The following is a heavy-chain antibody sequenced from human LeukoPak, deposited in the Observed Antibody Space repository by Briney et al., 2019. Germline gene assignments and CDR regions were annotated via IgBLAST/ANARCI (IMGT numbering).Heavy chain of an antibody. CDR2: ISSSGSTI. J-gene: IGHJ3*02. CDR3: ARVGLLWTTDAFDI. D-gene: IGHD3-10*01. V-gene: IGHV3-48*03. CDR1: GFTFSSYE. Sequence: GGSLRLSCAASGFTFSSYEMNWVRQAPGKGLEWVSYISSSGSTIYYADSVKGRFTISGDNAKNSLYLQMNSLRAEDTAVYYCARVGLLWTTDAFDIWGQGTMVTVSS.